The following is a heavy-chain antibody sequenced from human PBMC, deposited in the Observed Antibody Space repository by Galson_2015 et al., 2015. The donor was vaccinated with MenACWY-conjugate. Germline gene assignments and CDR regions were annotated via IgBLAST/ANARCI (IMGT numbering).Heavy chain of an antibody. J-gene: IGHJ6*02. CDR3: ARHPPGGRGMDV. CDR2: IDPVDSNT. V-gene: IGHV5-51*01. Sequence: QSGAEVKKPGESLKISCTGTGYSFTNYWIAWVRQMPGKGLEWMGLIDPVDSNTRYSPSFQGQVTISADKSISTAYLQWTSLRASDTAMYYCARHPPGGRGMDVWGQGTTVTVSS. D-gene: IGHD1-26*01. CDR1: GYSFTNYW.